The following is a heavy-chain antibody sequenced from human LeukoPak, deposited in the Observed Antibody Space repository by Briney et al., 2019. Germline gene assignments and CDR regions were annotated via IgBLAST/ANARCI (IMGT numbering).Heavy chain of an antibody. D-gene: IGHD3-9*01. V-gene: IGHV3-30*02. Sequence: PGGSLRLSCAASGFTFSSYDIHWVRQAPGKGLEWVAFIRYDGSNKYYADSVKGRFTISRDNSKNTLYLQMNSLRAEDTAVYYCAKDYYDILTGYYIWGQGTLVTVSS. J-gene: IGHJ4*02. CDR2: IRYDGSNK. CDR1: GFTFSSYD. CDR3: AKDYYDILTGYYI.